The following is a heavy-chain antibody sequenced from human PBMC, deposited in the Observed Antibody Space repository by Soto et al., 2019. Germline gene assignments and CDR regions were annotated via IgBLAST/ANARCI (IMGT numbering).Heavy chain of an antibody. V-gene: IGHV1-69*13. J-gene: IGHJ4*02. CDR2: IIPIFGTA. D-gene: IGHD3-22*01. CDR1: GGTFSSYA. CDR3: ARGPFHYYDSSGYYFDY. Sequence: ASVKVSCKASGGTFSSYAISWVRQAPGQGLEWMGGIIPIFGTANYAQKFQGSVTITADESTSTAYMELSSLRSEDTAVYYCARGPFHYYDSSGYYFDYWGQGTLVTVSS.